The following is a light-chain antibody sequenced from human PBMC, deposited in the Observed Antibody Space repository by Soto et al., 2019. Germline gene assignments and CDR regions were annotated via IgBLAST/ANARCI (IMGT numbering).Light chain of an antibody. CDR2: GAS. V-gene: IGKV3-20*01. CDR3: QQYGSSPFT. J-gene: IGKJ3*01. CDR1: QSLSSSY. Sequence: EIVLTKSPGTLSLSPGERATLSCRASQSLSSSYLAWYQQKPGQAPRLVIYGASSRATGLPEWCSGSGSGADFTLTISRLEPEDFAVYYCQQYGSSPFTFGPGTKVDIK.